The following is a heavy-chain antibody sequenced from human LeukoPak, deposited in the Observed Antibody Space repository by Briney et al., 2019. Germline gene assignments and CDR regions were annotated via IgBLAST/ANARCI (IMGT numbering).Heavy chain of an antibody. CDR1: GYSFTSYW. Sequence: GKSLKISCKGSGYSFTSYWIAWVRQMPGRGLEWMGIIYPGDSDTRYSPSFQGQVTISGDRSISTAYLQWSSLKASDTAMYYCARGRYCTSTSCSHFDYWGQGTLVTVSS. CDR3: ARGRYCTSTSCSHFDY. D-gene: IGHD2-2*01. V-gene: IGHV5-51*01. J-gene: IGHJ4*02. CDR2: IYPGDSDT.